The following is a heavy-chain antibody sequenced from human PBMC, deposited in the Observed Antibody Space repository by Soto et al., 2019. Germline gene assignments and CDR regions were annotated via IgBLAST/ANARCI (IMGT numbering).Heavy chain of an antibody. V-gene: IGHV5-51*01. CDR1: GYSFTSYW. CDR3: ARSPFGNYYGSDSDPPTANWFDP. J-gene: IGHJ5*02. D-gene: IGHD3-10*01. CDR2: IYPGDSDT. Sequence: PGESLKISCKGSGYSFTSYWIGWVRQMPGKGLEWMGIIYPGDSDTRYSPSFQGQVTISADKSISTAYLQWSSLKASDTAMYYCARSPFGNYYGSDSDPPTANWFDPWGQGTLVTVSS.